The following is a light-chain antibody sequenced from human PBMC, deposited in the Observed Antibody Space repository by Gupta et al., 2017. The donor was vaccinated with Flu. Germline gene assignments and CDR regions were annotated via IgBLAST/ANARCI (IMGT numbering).Light chain of an antibody. Sequence: SYVLTQPPSVSVAPGQTARITCGGNNSGSKSVHWYQQKPGQAPVLVCDDDSDRPSGIPERLSGSNAGKTATLRISRVEAGDEADYYCQAWDSSSDHQVFGGGTKLTVL. J-gene: IGLJ3*02. CDR1: NSGSKS. CDR3: QAWDSSSDHQV. CDR2: DDS. V-gene: IGLV3-21*02.